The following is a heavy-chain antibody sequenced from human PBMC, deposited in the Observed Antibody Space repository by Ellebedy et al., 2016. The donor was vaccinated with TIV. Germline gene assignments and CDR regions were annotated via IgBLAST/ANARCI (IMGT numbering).Heavy chain of an antibody. V-gene: IGHV3-23*01. D-gene: IGHD3-3*02. J-gene: IGHJ3*02. CDR2: FGGRSTTT. CDR3: AKISPTHRGAFDI. Sequence: GGSLRLXCEASGFTFSSYAMRWLRQAPGKVLEWVSVFGGRSTTTYYADSVKGRFTISRDNSKNTLFLQMNSLRGDDTARYYCAKISPTHRGAFDIWGQGTMVTVSS. CDR1: GFTFSSYA.